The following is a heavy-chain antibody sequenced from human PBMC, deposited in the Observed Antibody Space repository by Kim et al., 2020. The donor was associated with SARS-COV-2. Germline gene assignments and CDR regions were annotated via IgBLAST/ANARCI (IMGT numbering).Heavy chain of an antibody. J-gene: IGHJ4*02. CDR2: T. Sequence: TYYTPSLKGRLSISMDRSMNRFSLTLTSVTAADTAVYYCARGPYSDYFDYWGQGTLVAVSS. CDR3: ARGPYSDYFDY. V-gene: IGHV4-30-2*01. D-gene: IGHD4-4*01.